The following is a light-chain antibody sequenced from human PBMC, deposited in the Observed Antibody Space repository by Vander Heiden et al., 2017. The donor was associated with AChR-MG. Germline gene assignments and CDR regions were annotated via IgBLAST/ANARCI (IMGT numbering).Light chain of an antibody. CDR1: HSISSW. CDR3: QHHKA. Sequence: DIQMTPSPSTLSASLGDRVTITCRASHSISSWLAWYQQKPGKAPELLIYKASTLESGAPSRFSGSGSGTEFTLTISSLQPADFATYYGQHHKAFGQGTKVEIK. J-gene: IGKJ1*01. V-gene: IGKV1-5*03. CDR2: KAS.